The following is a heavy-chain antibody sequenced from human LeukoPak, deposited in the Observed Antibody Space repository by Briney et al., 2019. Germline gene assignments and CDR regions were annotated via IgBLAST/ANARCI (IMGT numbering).Heavy chain of an antibody. Sequence: PGGSLRLSCAASGFTFSTYWMLWVRQAPGKGLVWVSRINSDGGSTGYADSVKGRFTISRDNAKNTLYLDMNSLRTEDTAVYDCTGGGEGGNWLDPWGQGTQVTVSS. V-gene: IGHV3-74*01. CDR2: INSDGGST. J-gene: IGHJ5*02. CDR1: GFTFSTYW. D-gene: IGHD3-16*01. CDR3: TGGGEGGNWLDP.